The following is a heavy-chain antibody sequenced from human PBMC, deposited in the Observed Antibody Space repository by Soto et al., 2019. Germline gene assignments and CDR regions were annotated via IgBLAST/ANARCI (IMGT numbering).Heavy chain of an antibody. V-gene: IGHV1-69*06. CDR1: GGTFSTYG. Sequence: ASVKVSCKASGGTFSTYGITWVRQAPGQGLQWMGGIIPISGTSNYRQKFQGRLTITADKSTSTAYMELSSLTSQDTALYYCARAFAYSTSSVAFDIWGRGTMVTVSS. CDR2: IIPISGTS. J-gene: IGHJ3*02. D-gene: IGHD6-6*01. CDR3: ARAFAYSTSSVAFDI.